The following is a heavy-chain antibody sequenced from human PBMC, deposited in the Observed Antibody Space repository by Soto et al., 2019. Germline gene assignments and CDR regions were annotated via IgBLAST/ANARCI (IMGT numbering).Heavy chain of an antibody. D-gene: IGHD3-10*01. J-gene: IGHJ3*02. CDR3: AVIAKRTTARDAFDI. CDR2: VSGSGEKK. CDR1: GLTFNNYA. V-gene: IGHV3-23*01. Sequence: EVQLLESGGALVQPGGSLRLSCAACGLTFNNYAMNWGRQAPGKGLVWVSAVSGSGEKKHYAVSVKGRFTISRDNSKNTLYLQMNGLRAGDTALYYCAVIAKRTTARDAFDIWGQGTMVTVSS.